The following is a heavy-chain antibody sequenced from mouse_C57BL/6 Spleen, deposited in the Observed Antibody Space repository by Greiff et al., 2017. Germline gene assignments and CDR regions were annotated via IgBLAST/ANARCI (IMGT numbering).Heavy chain of an antibody. J-gene: IGHJ3*01. CDR1: GYTFTSYW. V-gene: IGHV1-69*01. CDR3: ARWGDSSGYDAY. CDR2: IDPSDSYT. D-gene: IGHD3-2*02. Sequence: QVQLKQPGAELVMPGASVKLSCKASGYTFTSYWMHWVKQRPGQGLEWIGEIDPSDSYTNYNQKFKGKSTLTVDKSSSTAYMQLSSLTSEDSAVYYCARWGDSSGYDAYWGQGTLVTVSA.